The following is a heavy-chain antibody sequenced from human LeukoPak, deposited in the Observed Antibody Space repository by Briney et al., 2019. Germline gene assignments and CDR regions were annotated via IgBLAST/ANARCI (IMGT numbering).Heavy chain of an antibody. CDR2: IIPILGIA. CDR1: GGTFSSYA. J-gene: IGHJ4*02. Sequence: ASVKVSCKASGGTFSSYAISWVRQAPGQGLEWMGRIIPILGIANYAQKFQGRVTITADKSTSTAYMELSSLRSDDTAVYYCARGEMIVVVSPFDYWGQGTLVTVSS. V-gene: IGHV1-69*04. CDR3: ARGEMIVVVSPFDY. D-gene: IGHD3-22*01.